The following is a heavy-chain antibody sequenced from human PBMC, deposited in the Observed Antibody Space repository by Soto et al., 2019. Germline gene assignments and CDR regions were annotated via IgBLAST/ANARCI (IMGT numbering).Heavy chain of an antibody. CDR2: ISASGGRS. Sequence: EVQLLESGGGLVQPGGSLRLSCAASGFTFNCYAMIWVRQAPGKGLEWVSVISASGGRSYFADSVKGRFTSSRDNTTDVLSLEMNSLRAEDMAIYSCAKGSIEYSASVDNWGQGTLVLVSS. D-gene: IGHD5-12*01. CDR3: AKGSIEYSASVDN. V-gene: IGHV3-23*01. CDR1: GFTFNCYA. J-gene: IGHJ4*02.